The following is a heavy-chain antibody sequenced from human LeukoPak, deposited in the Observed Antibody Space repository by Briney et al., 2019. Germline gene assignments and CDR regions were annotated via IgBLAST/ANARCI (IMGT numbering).Heavy chain of an antibody. CDR2: IYTSGST. D-gene: IGHD3-10*01. CDR3: AREGRVWFGELLYVNWFDP. V-gene: IGHV4-4*07. CDR1: GGSISSYY. Sequence: SETLSLTCTVSGGSISSYYWSWIRQPAGKGLEWIGRIYTSGSTNYNPSLKSRVTMSVDTSKSQFSLKLSSVTAADTAVYYCAREGRVWFGELLYVNWFDPWGQGTLVTVSS. J-gene: IGHJ5*02.